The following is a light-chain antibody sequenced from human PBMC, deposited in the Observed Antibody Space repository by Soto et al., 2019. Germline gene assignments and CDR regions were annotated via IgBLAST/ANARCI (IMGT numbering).Light chain of an antibody. J-gene: IGKJ5*01. CDR2: SAS. Sequence: DIQMTQSPSSLSASVGDRVTITCRPSQNINDYLNWYQQKPGKAPKLLIFSASNLQSGVPSRFSGSGSGTDFTLTISSLQPEDFATYYCQQTYDTLPITFGQVTRLEIK. V-gene: IGKV1-39*01. CDR1: QNINDY. CDR3: QQTYDTLPIT.